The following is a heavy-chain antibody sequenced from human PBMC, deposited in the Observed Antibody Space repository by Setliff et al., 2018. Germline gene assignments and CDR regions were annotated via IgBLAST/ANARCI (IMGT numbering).Heavy chain of an antibody. J-gene: IGHJ3*02. CDR1: GYTFTGHH. CDR3: ARDLIAVAATTAFDI. CDR2: INPNSGGT. V-gene: IGHV1-2*02. Sequence: ASVKVSCKASGYTFTGHHLHWVRQAPGQGLEWMGWINPNSGGTNYAQKFQGRVTMTRDTSISTAYMELSRLRSDDTAMYYCARDLIAVAATTAFDIWGQGTMVTVAS. D-gene: IGHD6-19*01.